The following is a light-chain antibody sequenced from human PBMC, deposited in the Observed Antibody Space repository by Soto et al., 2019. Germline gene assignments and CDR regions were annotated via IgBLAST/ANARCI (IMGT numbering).Light chain of an antibody. CDR1: SSDVGGYNY. CDR2: DVS. J-gene: IGLJ1*01. V-gene: IGLV2-14*01. CDR3: CSYTSSSSSV. Sequence: QSALTQPASVSGSPGQSITISCTGTSSDVGGYNYVSWYQQHPGKAPKLMIYDVSYRPSGISNRFSGSKSGNTASLTISGLQAEDEADYYCCSYTSSSSSVFGTGTKLTVL.